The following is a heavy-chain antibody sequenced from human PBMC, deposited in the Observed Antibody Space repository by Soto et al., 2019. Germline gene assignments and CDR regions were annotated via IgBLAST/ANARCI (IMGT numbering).Heavy chain of an antibody. V-gene: IGHV1-18*04. CDR1: GYTFTSYG. CDR2: ISAYNGNT. J-gene: IGHJ4*02. CDR3: ARATTGPDY. Sequence: QVQLVQSGAEVKKPGASVKVSKASGYTFTSYGISWVRQAPGQGLEWMGWISAYNGNTNYAQKLQGRVTMTTDTSTSTAYMELRSLRSDDTAVYYCARATTGPDYWGQGTLVTVSS. D-gene: IGHD4-17*01.